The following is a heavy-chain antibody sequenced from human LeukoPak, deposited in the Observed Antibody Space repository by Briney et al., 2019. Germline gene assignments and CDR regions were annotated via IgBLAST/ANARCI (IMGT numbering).Heavy chain of an antibody. J-gene: IGHJ3*02. CDR3: ARPYSNYVGNDAFAI. Sequence: TFSSYAMSWVRQPPGKGLEWIGTIHYSGTTYYNPSLKSRVTISVDTSKNQFSLKLTSATAADTAVYYCARPYSNYVGNDAFAIWGQGTMVTVSS. CDR1: TFSSYA. V-gene: IGHV4-39*01. D-gene: IGHD4-11*01. CDR2: IHYSGTT.